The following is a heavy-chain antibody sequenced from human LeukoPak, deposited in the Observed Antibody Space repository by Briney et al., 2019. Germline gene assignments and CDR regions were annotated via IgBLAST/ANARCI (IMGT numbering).Heavy chain of an antibody. V-gene: IGHV3-7*01. J-gene: IGHJ3*02. D-gene: IGHD3-10*01. CDR2: IKEDGSKK. CDR3: AKPNYGSGSYYMGNAFDI. CDR1: GFTFSRYW. Sequence: GGSLRLSCVVSGFTFSRYWMSWVRQAPGKGLEWVANIKEDGSKKDYVDSVKGRFTISRDNSKNTLYLQMNSLRAEDTAVYYCAKPNYGSGSYYMGNAFDIWGQGTMVTVSS.